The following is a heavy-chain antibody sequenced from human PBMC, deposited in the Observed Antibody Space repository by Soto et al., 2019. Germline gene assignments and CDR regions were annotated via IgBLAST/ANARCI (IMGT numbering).Heavy chain of an antibody. CDR1: GFTFSSYA. J-gene: IGHJ5*02. V-gene: IGHV3-23*01. Sequence: EVQLLESGGGLVQPGGSLRLSCAASGFTFSSYAMSWVRQAPGKGLEWVSTISSSGGSTHYADSVKGRFTISRDNSKNTLDLKMNSLRAEDTAVYYCAKFYGGNSAHTYTIDPWGQGTLVTVSS. D-gene: IGHD2-21*02. CDR3: AKFYGGNSAHTYTIDP. CDR2: ISSSGGST.